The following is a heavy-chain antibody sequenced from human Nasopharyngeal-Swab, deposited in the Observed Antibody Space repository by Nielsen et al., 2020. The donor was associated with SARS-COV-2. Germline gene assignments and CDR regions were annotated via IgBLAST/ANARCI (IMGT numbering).Heavy chain of an antibody. CDR1: GFTFSNSY. V-gene: IGHV3-21*01. D-gene: IGHD2-21*01. Sequence: GESLTLSCEVSGFTFSNSYMNWVRQAPGKGLEWVSSISSSSNYIYYADSVKGRFTISRDNAKNSLYLQMNSLGAEDTAVYYCAKEGGAYGYYYYYMDVWGKGTTVTVSS. CDR2: ISSSSNYI. J-gene: IGHJ6*03. CDR3: AKEGGAYGYYYYYMDV.